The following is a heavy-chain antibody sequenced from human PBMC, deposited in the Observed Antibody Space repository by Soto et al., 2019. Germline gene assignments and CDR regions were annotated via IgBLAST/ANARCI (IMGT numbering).Heavy chain of an antibody. CDR3: TRGIAAAGTWMNYYYYGMDV. CDR1: GFTFSGSA. Sequence: EVQLVESGGGLVQPGGSLKLSCAASGFTFSGSAMHWVRQASGKGLEWVGRIRSKANSYATAYAASVKGRFTISRDDSKNTAYLQMNNMKTEDTAVYYCTRGIAAAGTWMNYYYYGMDVWGQGTTVTVSS. V-gene: IGHV3-73*02. D-gene: IGHD6-13*01. J-gene: IGHJ6*02. CDR2: IRSKANSYAT.